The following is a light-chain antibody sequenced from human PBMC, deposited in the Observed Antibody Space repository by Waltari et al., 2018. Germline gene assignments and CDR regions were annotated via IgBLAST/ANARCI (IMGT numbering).Light chain of an antibody. Sequence: IQMTHSPSTLSACVGDRVPIPCRASQSISSWLTWYQHKPGKAPKLLSSKASSLESGVPSRFSGSGSGTEFTLTISSLQPDGFATYYCQQYNSFFTWPFGQGTKVEIK. CDR1: QSISSW. V-gene: IGKV1-5*03. CDR2: KAS. J-gene: IGKJ1*01. CDR3: QQYNSFFTWP.